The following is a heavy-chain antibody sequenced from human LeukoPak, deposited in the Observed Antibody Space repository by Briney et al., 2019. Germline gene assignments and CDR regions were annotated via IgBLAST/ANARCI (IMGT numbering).Heavy chain of an antibody. CDR2: INPNSDYT. CDR1: GYTFTAYY. D-gene: IGHD3-16*01. Sequence: ASVKVSCRASGYTFTAYYIHWLRQAPGQWLEWMGRINPNSDYTDYAQNFQGRVTMTRDTSISTAYMEVRRLRSDDTAVYYCARVSYGNDATPFDYWGQGTLVTVSS. V-gene: IGHV1-2*06. CDR3: ARVSYGNDATPFDY. J-gene: IGHJ4*02.